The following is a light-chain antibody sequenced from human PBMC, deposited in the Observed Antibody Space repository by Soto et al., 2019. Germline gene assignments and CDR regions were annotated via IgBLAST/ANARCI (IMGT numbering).Light chain of an antibody. V-gene: IGKV3-11*01. J-gene: IGKJ4*01. Sequence: EIVLTQSPATLSLSPGERATLSCRTSQRVSSYLAWYQQRPGQPPRLLIYDASNRATGIPARFSGSGSGTDFTLTISSLQPEDVAAYYCQKYNSAPLTFGGGTKVDIK. CDR3: QKYNSAPLT. CDR1: QRVSSY. CDR2: DAS.